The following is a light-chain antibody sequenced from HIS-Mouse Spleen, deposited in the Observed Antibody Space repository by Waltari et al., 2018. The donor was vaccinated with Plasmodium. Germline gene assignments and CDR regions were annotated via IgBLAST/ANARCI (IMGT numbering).Light chain of an antibody. Sequence: SYELPQPPSLSVSPGQTARITCSGDALPQKYAYRYQQKSGQAPVLVIYEDSKRPSGIPERFSGSSSGTMATLTISGAQVEDEADYYCYSTDSSGNHRVFGGGTKLTVL. J-gene: IGLJ3*02. CDR1: ALPQKY. CDR2: EDS. CDR3: YSTDSSGNHRV. V-gene: IGLV3-10*01.